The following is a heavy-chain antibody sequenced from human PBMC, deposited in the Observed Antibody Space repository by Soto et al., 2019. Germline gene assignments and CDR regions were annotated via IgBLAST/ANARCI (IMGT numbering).Heavy chain of an antibody. D-gene: IGHD6-13*01. J-gene: IGHJ4*02. CDR2: MNPNSGNT. CDR1: GYTFTSYD. Sequence: ASVKLTCTDSGYTFTSYDINWVRQATGQGLEWMGWMNPNSGNTGYAQKFQGRVTMTRNTSISTAYMELSSLRSEDTAVYYCAAAAGLGNFDYWGQGTLVTVS. V-gene: IGHV1-8*01. CDR3: AAAAGLGNFDY.